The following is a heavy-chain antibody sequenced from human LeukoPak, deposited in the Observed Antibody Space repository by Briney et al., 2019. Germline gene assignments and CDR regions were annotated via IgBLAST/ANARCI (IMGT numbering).Heavy chain of an antibody. CDR2: IYYSGST. CDR1: GGSIRSYY. D-gene: IGHD6-13*01. V-gene: IGHV4-59*01. J-gene: IGHJ3*02. Sequence: PSETLSLTCTVSGGSIRSYYWSWIRQPPGKGLEWIGYIYYSGSTNYNPSLKSRVTISVDTSKNQLSLKLSSVTAADTAVYYCAGDRDSSSWYGTNDAFDIWGQGTMVTVSS. CDR3: AGDRDSSSWYGTNDAFDI.